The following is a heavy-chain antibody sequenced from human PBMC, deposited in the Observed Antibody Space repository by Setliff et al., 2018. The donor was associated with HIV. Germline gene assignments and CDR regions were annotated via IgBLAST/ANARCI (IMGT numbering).Heavy chain of an antibody. CDR2: TYSSGST. CDR1: GGSISSDTYH. Sequence: SETLSLTCTVSGGSISSDTYHYSWIRQPAGKGLEWIGQTYSSGSTKCNPSLKSRVTISVDTSKNQFSLKLTSVTAADTAAYFCARVSTDYVWGSFLSSGPYYFDFWGQGALVTVSS. CDR3: ARVSTDYVWGSFLSSGPYYFDF. J-gene: IGHJ4*02. D-gene: IGHD3-16*01. V-gene: IGHV4-61*09.